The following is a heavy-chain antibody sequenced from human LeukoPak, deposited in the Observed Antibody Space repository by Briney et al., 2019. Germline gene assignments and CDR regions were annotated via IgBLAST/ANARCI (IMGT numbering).Heavy chain of an antibody. CDR1: GFTFTSYW. CDR3: ARPGVGFDY. V-gene: IGHV3-74*01. Sequence: RSGGSLRLSCAASGFTFTSYWMHWVRQAPGKGLVWLSRINTDGTITSYADSLEGRFTISRDNAKNTVYLQMNSLRTEDTAVYYCARPGVGFDYWGQGALVTVSS. J-gene: IGHJ4*02. CDR2: INTDGTIT.